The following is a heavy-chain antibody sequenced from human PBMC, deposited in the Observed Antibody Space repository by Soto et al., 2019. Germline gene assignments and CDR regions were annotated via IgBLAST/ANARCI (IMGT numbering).Heavy chain of an antibody. V-gene: IGHV3-53*01. D-gene: IGHD6-13*01. CDR2: IYSGGST. Sequence: GGSLRLSCAASGFTVSSNYMSWVRQAPGKGLEWVSVIYSGGSTYYADSVKGRFTISRDNSKNTLYLQMNSLGAEDTAVYYCARHQQQLVQRWLFDYWGQGTLVTVSS. J-gene: IGHJ4*02. CDR1: GFTVSSNY. CDR3: ARHQQQLVQRWLFDY.